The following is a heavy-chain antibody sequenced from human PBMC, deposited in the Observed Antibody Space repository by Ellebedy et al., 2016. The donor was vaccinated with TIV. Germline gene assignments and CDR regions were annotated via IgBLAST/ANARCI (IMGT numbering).Heavy chain of an antibody. J-gene: IGHJ4*02. CDR2: INHSGST. D-gene: IGHD4-23*01. CDR1: GGSFSGYY. Sequence: SETLSLTCGVKGGSFSGYYWSWIRQPPGKGLEWIGEINHSGSTNYNPSLKSRVTISVDTSKDQFSLKLSSVTAADTAVYYCARGKTVVTPTNFDYWGQGTLVTVSS. CDR3: ARGKTVVTPTNFDY. V-gene: IGHV4-34*01.